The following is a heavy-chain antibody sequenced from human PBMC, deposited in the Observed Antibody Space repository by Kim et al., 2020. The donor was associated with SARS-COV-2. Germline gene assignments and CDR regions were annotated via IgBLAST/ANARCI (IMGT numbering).Heavy chain of an antibody. CDR3: AREKEEGDRGIAVAGADAFDI. Sequence: SVKVSCKASGGTFSSYAISWVRQAPGQGLEWMGGIIPIFGTANYAQKFQGRVTITADESTSTAYMELSSLRSEDTAVYYCAREKEEGDRGIAVAGADAFDIWGQGTMVTVSS. D-gene: IGHD6-19*01. V-gene: IGHV1-69*13. CDR1: GGTFSSYA. J-gene: IGHJ3*02. CDR2: IIPIFGTA.